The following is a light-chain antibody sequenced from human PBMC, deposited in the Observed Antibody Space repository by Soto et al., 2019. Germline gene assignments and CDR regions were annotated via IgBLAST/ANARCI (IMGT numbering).Light chain of an antibody. CDR2: DAS. CDR3: QQYQIDWT. Sequence: EFVFTQAPGHLALSFGERATPSCRASQTVRNNYLAWYQQKPGQAPRLLIYDASSRATGIPDRFSGSGSGTEFTLTISSLQTDDFATYYCQQYQIDWTFGQGTKVDIK. V-gene: IGKV3-20*01. J-gene: IGKJ1*01. CDR1: QTVRNNY.